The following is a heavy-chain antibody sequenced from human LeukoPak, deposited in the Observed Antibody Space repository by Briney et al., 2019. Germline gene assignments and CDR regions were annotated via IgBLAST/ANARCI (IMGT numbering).Heavy chain of an antibody. V-gene: IGHV1-46*01. Sequence: GASVKVSCKASGYTFTSYYMHWVRQAPGQGLEWMGIINPSGGSTSYAQKFQGRVTMTRDTSISTAYMELSRLRSDDTAVYYCARGGTVVVPAARVADYWGQGTLVTVSS. D-gene: IGHD2-2*01. CDR2: INPSGGST. J-gene: IGHJ4*02. CDR3: ARGGTVVVPAARVADY. CDR1: GYTFTSYY.